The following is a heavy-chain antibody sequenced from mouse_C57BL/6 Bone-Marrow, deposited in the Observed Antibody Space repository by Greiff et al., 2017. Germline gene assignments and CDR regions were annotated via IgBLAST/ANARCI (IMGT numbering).Heavy chain of an antibody. Sequence: QVQLQQPGAELVRPGSSVKLSCKASGYTFTSYWMDWVKQRPGQGLEWIGNIYPSDSETHYNHKFKDKATLTVDKSSSTAYMQLSSLTSEDSAVYYCASSVIYPDYWGQGTTLTVSS. D-gene: IGHD2-1*01. CDR2: IYPSDSET. CDR1: GYTFTSYW. J-gene: IGHJ2*01. CDR3: ASSVIYPDY. V-gene: IGHV1-61*01.